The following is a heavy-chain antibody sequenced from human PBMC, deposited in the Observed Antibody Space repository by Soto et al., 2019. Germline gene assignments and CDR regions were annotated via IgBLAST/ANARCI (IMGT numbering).Heavy chain of an antibody. CDR1: GFTFSSYA. V-gene: IGHV3-64*01. D-gene: IGHD3-3*01. CDR2: ISSNGGST. J-gene: IGHJ5*02. Sequence: GGSLRLSCAASGFTFSSYAMHWVRQAPGRGLEYVSAISSNGGSTYYANSVKGRFTISRDNSKNTLYLQMGSLRAEDMAVYYCARGGSDYDFWSGQTPDTLKNWFDPWGQGTLVTVSS. CDR3: ARGGSDYDFWSGQTPDTLKNWFDP.